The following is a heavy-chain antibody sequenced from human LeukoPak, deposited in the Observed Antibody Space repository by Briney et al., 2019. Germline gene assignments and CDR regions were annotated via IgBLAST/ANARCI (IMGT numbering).Heavy chain of an antibody. CDR1: GFTFSSYS. D-gene: IGHD2-21*02. J-gene: IGHJ4*02. CDR2: ISSSSSYI. V-gene: IGHV3-21*01. CDR3: GGGVVVTGGGGERFDY. Sequence: PGGSLRLSCAASGFTFSSYSMSWVRHAPGKGLEWVSSISSSSSYIYYADSVKGRFTISRDNTKNSLYLQMNSPGAEDTAVYYCGGGVVVTGGGGERFDYWGQGTLVTVSS.